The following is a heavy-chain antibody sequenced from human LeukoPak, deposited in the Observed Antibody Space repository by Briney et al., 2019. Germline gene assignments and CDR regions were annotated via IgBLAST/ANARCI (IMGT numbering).Heavy chain of an antibody. D-gene: IGHD4-23*01. Sequence: GGSLRLSCAASGFTFSSYGMHWVRQAPGKGLEWVAVISYDGSNKYYADSVKGRFTISRDNSKNTLYLQMNSLRAEDTAVYYCANSIRRGGNGVDYWGQGTLVTVSS. CDR1: GFTFSSYG. CDR3: ANSIRRGGNGVDY. CDR2: ISYDGSNK. V-gene: IGHV3-30*18. J-gene: IGHJ4*02.